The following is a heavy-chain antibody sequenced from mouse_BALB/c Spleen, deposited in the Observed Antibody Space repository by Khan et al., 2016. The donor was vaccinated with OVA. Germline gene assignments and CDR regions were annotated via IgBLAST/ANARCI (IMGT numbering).Heavy chain of an antibody. D-gene: IGHD1-2*01. CDR3: ASRNYFGYTFAY. CDR1: GYTFTDYY. Sequence: QVQLQQSGAELARPGASVKLSCKASGYTFTDYYINWVKQSTGQGLEWIGEISPGSGDTYYNEKFKGKATLTADKSSSTVYMQLSSLTAEASAVYCCASRNYFGYTFAYWGQGTLVTVSA. V-gene: IGHV1-77*01. J-gene: IGHJ3*01. CDR2: ISPGSGDT.